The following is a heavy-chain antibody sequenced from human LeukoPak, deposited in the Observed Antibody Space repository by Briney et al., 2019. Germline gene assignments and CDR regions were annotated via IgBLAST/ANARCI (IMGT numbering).Heavy chain of an antibody. V-gene: IGHV4-30-4*01. J-gene: IGHJ5*02. D-gene: IGHD4-17*01. CDR2: IYYSGST. CDR1: GGSISSGGYY. Sequence: SQTLSLTCTVSGGSISSGGYYWSWIRQPPGKGLEWIGYIYYSGSTYYNPSLKSRVTISVDTSKNQFSLKLSSVTAADTAVYYCARVLGDGDYVISVWFDPWGQGTLVTVSS. CDR3: ARVLGDGDYVISVWFDP.